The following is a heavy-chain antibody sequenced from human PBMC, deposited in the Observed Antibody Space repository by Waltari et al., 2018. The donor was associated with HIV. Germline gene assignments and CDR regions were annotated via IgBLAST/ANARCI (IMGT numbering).Heavy chain of an antibody. D-gene: IGHD3-10*01. CDR3: AKDLKTMLRGGGLDP. Sequence: QLVESGGGVVQPGGSLRLSCAASGFILSNSGMHWVRQAPGKGLECVAFIRYDGISKYYTESGKGRFTISRDKSKKTVFLQMNSLRPDDTAVYYCAKDLKTMLRGGGLDPWGQGTLVTVSS. CDR1: GFILSNSG. V-gene: IGHV3-30*02. J-gene: IGHJ5*02. CDR2: IRYDGISK.